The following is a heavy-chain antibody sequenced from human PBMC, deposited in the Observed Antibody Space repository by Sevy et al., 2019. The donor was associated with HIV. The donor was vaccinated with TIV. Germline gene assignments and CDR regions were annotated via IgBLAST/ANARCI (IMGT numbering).Heavy chain of an antibody. J-gene: IGHJ4*02. V-gene: IGHV4-30-4*01. CDR1: GGCISSGDYY. D-gene: IGHD3-3*01. CDR2: VYYSGST. CDR3: ARGTGTIFGVVIIEYYFDY. Sequence: SETLSLTCTVSGGCISSGDYYWSWIRQPPGKGLEWIGYVYYSGSTYYNPSLKSRVTISVDTSKNQFSLKLSSVTAADTAVYYCARGTGTIFGVVIIEYYFDYWGQGSLVTVSS.